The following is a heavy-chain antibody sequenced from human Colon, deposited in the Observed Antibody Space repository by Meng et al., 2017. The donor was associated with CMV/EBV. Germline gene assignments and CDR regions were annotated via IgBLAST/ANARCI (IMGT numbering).Heavy chain of an antibody. D-gene: IGHD5-24*01. CDR3: ARWFQLK. V-gene: IGHV3-21*06. J-gene: IGHJ4*02. CDR1: GFNFNYYT. Sequence: GGSLRLSCAASGFNFNYYTMTWVRQAPGKGLEWVASLGVNAGHIYYSESVKGRFTISRDNTRNSLFLQMDRLRADDTAVYYCARWFQLKWGQGTLVTVSS. CDR2: LGVNAGHI.